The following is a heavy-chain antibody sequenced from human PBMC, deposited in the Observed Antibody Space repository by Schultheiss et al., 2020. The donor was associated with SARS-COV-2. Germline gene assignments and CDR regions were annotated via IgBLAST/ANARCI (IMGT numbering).Heavy chain of an antibody. D-gene: IGHD4-17*01. V-gene: IGHV3-48*01. CDR1: GFTFSSYS. J-gene: IGHJ4*02. Sequence: GGSLRLSCAASGFTFSSYSMNWVRQAPGKGLEWVSYINSGSIIIYYADSVKGRFSISRDNAKNSLYLQMNSLRAEDTALYYCASMATVPPFWGQGTLVTVSS. CDR2: INSGSIII. CDR3: ASMATVPPF.